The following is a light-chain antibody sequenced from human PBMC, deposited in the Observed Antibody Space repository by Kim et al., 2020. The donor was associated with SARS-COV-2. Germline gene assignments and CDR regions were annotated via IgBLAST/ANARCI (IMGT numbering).Light chain of an antibody. Sequence: SSELTQDPAVPVALGQTVRITCQGDSLRSYYATWYQQKPGQAPILVIYGKNNRPSGIPDRFSGSSSGNTASLTITGTQAGDEADYYCNSRASNDNVVFGG. V-gene: IGLV3-19*01. CDR1: SLRSYY. J-gene: IGLJ2*01. CDR3: NSRASNDNVV. CDR2: GKN.